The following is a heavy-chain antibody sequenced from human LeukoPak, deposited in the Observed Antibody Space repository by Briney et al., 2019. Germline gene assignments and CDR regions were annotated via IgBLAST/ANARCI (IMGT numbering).Heavy chain of an antibody. CDR3: AELGITMIGGV. J-gene: IGHJ6*04. V-gene: IGHV3-48*03. D-gene: IGHD3-10*02. Sequence: GGSLRLSCAASGFTFSSYEMNWVRQAPGKGLEWVSYISSSGSTIYYADSVKGRFTSSRDNAKNSLYLQMNSLRAEDTAVYYCAELGITMIGGVWGKGTTVTISS. CDR1: GFTFSSYE. CDR2: ISSSGSTI.